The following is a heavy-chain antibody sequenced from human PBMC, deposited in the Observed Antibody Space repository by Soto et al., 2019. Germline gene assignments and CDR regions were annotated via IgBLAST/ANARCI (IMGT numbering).Heavy chain of an antibody. Sequence: SETLSLPFTVSGGSISSSSYYWGWIRQPPGKGLEWIGSIYYSGSTYYNPSLKSRVTISVDTSKNQFSLKLSSVTAADTAVYYCARPSYYEVCXWGQVTPFTVSX. CDR1: GGSISSSSYY. D-gene: IGHD3-22*01. CDR3: ARPSYYEVCX. J-gene: IGHJ4*02. V-gene: IGHV4-39*01. CDR2: IYYSGST.